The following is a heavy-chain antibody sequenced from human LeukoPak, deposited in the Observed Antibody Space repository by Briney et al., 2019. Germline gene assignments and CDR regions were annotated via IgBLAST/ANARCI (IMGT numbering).Heavy chain of an antibody. CDR1: GFSFSGHW. CDR3: ARDNGWSADF. Sequence: GGSLRLSCTASGFSFSGHWMHWARQLPGKGLVWVSRISPTGSTTSYADSVKGRFTVSRDNAKNSLFLQMNSLRVEDTAVYYCARDNGWSADFWGQGTLVTASS. CDR2: ISPTGSTT. D-gene: IGHD2-15*01. J-gene: IGHJ4*02. V-gene: IGHV3-74*01.